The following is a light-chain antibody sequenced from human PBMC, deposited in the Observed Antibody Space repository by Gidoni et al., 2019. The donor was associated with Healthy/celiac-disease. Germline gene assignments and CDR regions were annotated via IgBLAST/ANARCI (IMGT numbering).Light chain of an antibody. J-gene: IGKJ3*01. CDR1: QSVSSN. Sequence: ERATLACRASQSVSSNLAWYQQRPGQAPRLLIYGASTRATGIPARFSGSGSGTEFTLTISSLQSEDFAVYYCQQYNNWPPFTFGPGTKVDIK. CDR3: QQYNNWPPFT. CDR2: GAS. V-gene: IGKV3-15*01.